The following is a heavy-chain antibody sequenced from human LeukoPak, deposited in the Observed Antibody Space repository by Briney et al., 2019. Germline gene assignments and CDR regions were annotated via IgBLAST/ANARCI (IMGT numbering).Heavy chain of an antibody. J-gene: IGHJ4*02. CDR2: INQDGSEK. Sequence: GGSLRPSCAASGFTFTEYWMNWVRQAPGKGLEGVASINQDGSEKYYVDSVKGRFTISRDNAQNSLYLQMSYLRAEDTAMFYCARDGVAAGLYFDLWGQGTLVTVSS. D-gene: IGHD6-13*01. CDR3: ARDGVAAGLYFDL. V-gene: IGHV3-7*01. CDR1: GFTFTEYW.